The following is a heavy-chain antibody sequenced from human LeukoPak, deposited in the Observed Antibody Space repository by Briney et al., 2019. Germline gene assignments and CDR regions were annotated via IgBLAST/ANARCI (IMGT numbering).Heavy chain of an antibody. D-gene: IGHD3-22*01. Sequence: ASVKVSCKASGGTFSSYAISWVRQAPGQGLEWMGWISAYNGNTNYAQKLQGRVTMTTDTSTSTAYMELRSLRSDDTAVYYCARGAPWCDSSGYYVDYWGQGTLVTVSS. CDR1: GGTFSSYA. V-gene: IGHV1-18*01. CDR3: ARGAPWCDSSGYYVDY. J-gene: IGHJ4*02. CDR2: ISAYNGNT.